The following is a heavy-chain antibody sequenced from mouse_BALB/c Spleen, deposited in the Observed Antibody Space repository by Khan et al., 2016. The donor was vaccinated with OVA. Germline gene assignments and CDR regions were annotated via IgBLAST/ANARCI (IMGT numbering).Heavy chain of an antibody. V-gene: IGHV5-6*01. CDR1: GFTFTAYG. CDR2: LNSDGYYT. D-gene: IGHD1-1*01. CDR3: ASHFTEAFAY. J-gene: IGHJ3*01. Sequence: VQLKESGAGLVRPAGSLNLSCTASGFTFTAYGMSWVRQRPDKKLVWVATLNSDGYYTYYPASLKGRFIITRDNSKNTLYLQMSSLTSEDTAMYYGASHFTEAFAYGGQGTLVTVSA.